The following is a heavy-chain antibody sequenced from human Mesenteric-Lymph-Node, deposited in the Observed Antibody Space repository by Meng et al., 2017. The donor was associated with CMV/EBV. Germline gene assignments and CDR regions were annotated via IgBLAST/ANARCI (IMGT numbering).Heavy chain of an antibody. CDR1: GFTFSSYA. J-gene: IGHJ3*02. Sequence: GESLKISCAASGFTFSSYAMSWVRQAPGKGLEWVSVITATGDHTNYADSVRGRFTISRDNSKNTLYLQMNSLRAEDTAVYYCARDKSSVAGPSDAFDIWGQGTMVTVSS. CDR3: ARDKSSVAGPSDAFDI. D-gene: IGHD6-19*01. CDR2: ITATGDHT. V-gene: IGHV3-23*01.